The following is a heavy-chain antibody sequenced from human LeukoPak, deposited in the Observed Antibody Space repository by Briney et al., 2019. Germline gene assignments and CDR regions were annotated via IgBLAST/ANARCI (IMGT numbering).Heavy chain of an antibody. Sequence: GRSLRLSCAASGFTFSSYAMHWVRQAPGKGLEWVAVISYDGSNKYYADSVKGRSTISRDNSKNTLYLQMNSLRAEDTAVYYCARGSDYSNYFDYWGQGTLVTVSS. CDR2: ISYDGSNK. D-gene: IGHD4-11*01. J-gene: IGHJ4*02. CDR3: ARGSDYSNYFDY. CDR1: GFTFSSYA. V-gene: IGHV3-30-3*01.